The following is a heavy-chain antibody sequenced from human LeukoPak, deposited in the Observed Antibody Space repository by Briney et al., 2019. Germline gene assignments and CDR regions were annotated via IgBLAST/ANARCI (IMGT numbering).Heavy chain of an antibody. CDR2: IRRKTDGETT. D-gene: IGHD2-21*01. CDR1: GFTFSNVW. Sequence: GGSLRLSCAASGFTFSNVWMSWVRQVPGKGLEWVGRIRRKTDGETTDHAAPVKGRFTISRDDSKNTLYLQMNSLKTEDTAVYYCVADLVIKGYFDYWGQGALVTVSS. V-gene: IGHV3-15*01. J-gene: IGHJ4*02. CDR3: VADLVIKGYFDY.